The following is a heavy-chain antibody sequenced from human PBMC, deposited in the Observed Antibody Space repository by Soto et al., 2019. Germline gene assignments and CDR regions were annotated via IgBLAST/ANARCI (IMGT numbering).Heavy chain of an antibody. J-gene: IGHJ5*02. Sequence: ASVKVSCKASGYTFTSYGISWVRQAPGQGLEWMGWISAYNGNTNYAQKLQGRVTMTTDTSTSTAYMELRSLRSGDTAVYYCARDHRNSWAGNWFDHWGQGTLVTV. CDR2: ISAYNGNT. CDR3: ARDHRNSWAGNWFDH. D-gene: IGHD6-13*01. V-gene: IGHV1-18*01. CDR1: GYTFTSYG.